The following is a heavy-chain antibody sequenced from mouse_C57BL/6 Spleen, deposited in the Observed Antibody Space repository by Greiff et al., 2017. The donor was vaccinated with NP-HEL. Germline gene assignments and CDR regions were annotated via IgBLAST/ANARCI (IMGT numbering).Heavy chain of an antibody. CDR2: INPNTGGT. D-gene: IGHD2-13*01. Sequence: EVQLQQSGPELVKPGASVKISCKASGYTFTDYYMNWVKQSHGQSLEWIGDINPNTGGTSYNQKFKGKATLTVDKSSSTAYMELRSLTSEDSAVYYCARSYYYDDQFAYWGQGTLVTVSA. V-gene: IGHV1-26*01. CDR3: ARSYYYDDQFAY. J-gene: IGHJ3*01. CDR1: GYTFTDYY.